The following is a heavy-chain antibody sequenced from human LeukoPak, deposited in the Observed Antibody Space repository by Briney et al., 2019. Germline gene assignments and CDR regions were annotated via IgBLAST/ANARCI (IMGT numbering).Heavy chain of an antibody. J-gene: IGHJ4*02. CDR3: ARFWNDGPIDY. D-gene: IGHD1-1*01. Sequence: GGSQRLSCAASGFTFSSYGMHWVRQAPGKGLEWVAVIWYDGSNKYYADSVKGRFTISRDNSKNTLYLQMNSLRAEGTAVYYCARFWNDGPIDYWGQGTLVTVSS. CDR2: IWYDGSNK. V-gene: IGHV3-33*01. CDR1: GFTFSSYG.